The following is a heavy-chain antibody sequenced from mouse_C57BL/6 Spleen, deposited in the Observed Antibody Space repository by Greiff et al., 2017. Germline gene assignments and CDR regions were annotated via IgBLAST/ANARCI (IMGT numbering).Heavy chain of an antibody. J-gene: IGHJ4*01. CDR3: ATMVTKGYYYAMDY. Sequence: EVKLVESGGGLVKPGGSLKLSCAASGFTFSDYGMHWVRQAPEKGLEWVAYISSGSSTIYYADTVKGRFTISRDNAKNTLFLQMTSLRSEDTAMYYCATMVTKGYYYAMDYWGQGTSVTVSS. V-gene: IGHV5-17*01. D-gene: IGHD2-1*01. CDR1: GFTFSDYG. CDR2: ISSGSSTI.